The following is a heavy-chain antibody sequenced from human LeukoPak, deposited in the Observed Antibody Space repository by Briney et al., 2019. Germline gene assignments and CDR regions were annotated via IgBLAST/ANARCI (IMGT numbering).Heavy chain of an antibody. CDR2: IYYSGST. V-gene: IGHV4-59*01. D-gene: IGHD2-15*01. Sequence: SETLSLTCTVSGGSISSYYWSWIRQPPGKGLEWIGYIYYSGSTNYNPSLKSRVTISVDTSKNQFSLKLSSVTAADTAVYYCAGPYCSGGSCYPRYYYYGMDVWGQGTTVTVSS. CDR1: GGSISSYY. J-gene: IGHJ6*02. CDR3: AGPYCSGGSCYPRYYYYGMDV.